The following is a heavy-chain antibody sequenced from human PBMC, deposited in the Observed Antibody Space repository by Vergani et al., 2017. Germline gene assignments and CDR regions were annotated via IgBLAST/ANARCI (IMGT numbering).Heavy chain of an antibody. D-gene: IGHD2-2*01. CDR3: VSELKEDLASIPYYYYYMDV. CDR2: IYYSGST. CDR1: GGSISSGGYY. Sequence: QVQLQESGPGLVKPSQTLSLTCTVSGGSISSGGYYWSWIRQHPGKGLEWIGYIYYSGSTYYNPSLKSRVTISVDTSKNQFSLKLSSVTAADTAVCYCVSELKEDLASIPYYYYYMDVWGKGTTVTVSS. V-gene: IGHV4-31*03. J-gene: IGHJ6*03.